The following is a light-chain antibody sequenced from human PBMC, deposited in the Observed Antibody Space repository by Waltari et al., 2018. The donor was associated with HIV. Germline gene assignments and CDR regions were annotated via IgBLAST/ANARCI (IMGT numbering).Light chain of an antibody. Sequence: QSVLTQPPSVSGAPGQRVTIPCTGSSSNLGAGYDVPRYQQLPGTAPKPLIYGNNNRPSGVPDRFSGSKSGTSASLAITGLQTEDEADYYCQSYDISLSGSVFGGGTKLTVL. CDR2: GNN. V-gene: IGLV1-40*01. CDR3: QSYDISLSGSV. J-gene: IGLJ3*02. CDR1: SSNLGAGYD.